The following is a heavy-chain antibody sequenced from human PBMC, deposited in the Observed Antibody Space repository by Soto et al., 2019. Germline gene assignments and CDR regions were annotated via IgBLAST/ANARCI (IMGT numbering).Heavy chain of an antibody. CDR1: GFVFSDYG. Sequence: GGSLRLSXAASGFVFSDYGMHWVRQAPGKGLERVALITNDGNNEYYRESVKGRFSISRGRSTNTVDLLMNSLRPEDTGVYYCAKEGPGGGRHFYYAMDVWGQGTTVTVSS. CDR2: ITNDGNNE. D-gene: IGHD1-26*01. CDR3: AKEGPGGGRHFYYAMDV. J-gene: IGHJ6*02. V-gene: IGHV3-30*02.